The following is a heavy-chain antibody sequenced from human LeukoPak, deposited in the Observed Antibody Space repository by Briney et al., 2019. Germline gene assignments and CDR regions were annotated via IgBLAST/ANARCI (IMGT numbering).Heavy chain of an antibody. J-gene: IGHJ5*02. CDR1: GGSISSYY. CDR2: IYYSGST. V-gene: IGHV4-59*01. D-gene: IGHD3-9*01. CDR3: ARVSGYYDILTGYNWFDP. Sequence: SETLSLTCTVSGGSISSYYWSWIRQPPGKGLEWIGYIYYSGSTNYNPSLKSRVTISVDTSKNQFSLKLSSETAADTAVYYCARVSGYYDILTGYNWFDPWGQGTLVTVSS.